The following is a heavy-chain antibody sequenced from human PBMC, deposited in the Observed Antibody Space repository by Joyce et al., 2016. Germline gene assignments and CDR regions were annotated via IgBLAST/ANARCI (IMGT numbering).Heavy chain of an antibody. CDR2: ISASIGTI. Sequence: EVQLVESGGGLVQPGGSLRLSCAASGFSFNTYSINWVRQAPGKGLEWLSYISASIGTIYYADSVKGRFTISRDNAKNSVYLQMNSLRDEDTAVYYCARVGRTGYTCDYWGQGTLVTVSS. D-gene: IGHD5-24*01. CDR3: ARVGRTGYTCDY. V-gene: IGHV3-48*02. J-gene: IGHJ4*02. CDR1: GFSFNTYS.